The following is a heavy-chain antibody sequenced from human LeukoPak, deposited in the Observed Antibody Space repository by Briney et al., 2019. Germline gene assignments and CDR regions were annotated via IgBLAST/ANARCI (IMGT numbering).Heavy chain of an antibody. D-gene: IGHD1-26*01. CDR2: MKKDGKEK. Sequence: GGSLRLSCAASGITLSSYWMTWVRQAPGKGLEWVANMKKDGKEKDYVNSVKGRFTISRDNAKNSLYLQMNSLRAEDTAVYYCARVGDENSESSYRHLDSWGQGTLVTVSS. CDR1: GITLSSYW. CDR3: ARVGDENSESSYRHLDS. J-gene: IGHJ4*02. V-gene: IGHV3-7*01.